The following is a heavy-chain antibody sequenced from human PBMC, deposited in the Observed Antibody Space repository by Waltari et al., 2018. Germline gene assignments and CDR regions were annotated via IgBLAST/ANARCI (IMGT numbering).Heavy chain of an antibody. CDR1: FRVSYNY. D-gene: IGHD5-12*01. Sequence: FRVSYNYMSWVRQAPGKGLEWVSVIHAGGSTYYGDSVKGRFIISRDISKNTLYLQMNSLTVDDSAMYFCARAGLGSPSQWLQLFDSWGQGTLVTVSS. CDR2: IHAGGST. CDR3: ARAGLGSPSQWLQLFDS. V-gene: IGHV3-53*01. J-gene: IGHJ4*02.